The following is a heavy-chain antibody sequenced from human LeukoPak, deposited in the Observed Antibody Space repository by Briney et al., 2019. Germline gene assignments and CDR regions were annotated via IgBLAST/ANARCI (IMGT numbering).Heavy chain of an antibody. CDR2: INHSGST. V-gene: IGHV4-34*01. Sequence: SETLSLTCAVYGESFSGYYWSWIRQPPGKGLEWIGEINHSGSTNYNPSLKSRVTISVDTSKNQFSLKLSSVTAADTAVYYCARTVTGYYPYYYYYYMDVWGKGTTVTVSS. CDR3: ARTVTGYYPYYYYYYMDV. D-gene: IGHD3-9*01. J-gene: IGHJ6*03. CDR1: GESFSGYY.